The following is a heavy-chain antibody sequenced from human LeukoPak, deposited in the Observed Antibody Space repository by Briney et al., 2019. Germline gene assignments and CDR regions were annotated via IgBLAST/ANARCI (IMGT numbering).Heavy chain of an antibody. CDR3: ARGGAAAETSGFDH. J-gene: IGHJ4*02. V-gene: IGHV1-8*01. D-gene: IGHD6-13*01. CDR1: GYTFTSHD. CDR2: LSTDSDDT. Sequence: ASVKVSCKVFGYTFTSHDINWVRQAPGQGLEWMGWLSTDSDDTGYAQKFQGRVPMTRDNSIDTAYMELRGLKSDDTAVYYCARGGAAAETSGFDHWGRGTLVIVSA.